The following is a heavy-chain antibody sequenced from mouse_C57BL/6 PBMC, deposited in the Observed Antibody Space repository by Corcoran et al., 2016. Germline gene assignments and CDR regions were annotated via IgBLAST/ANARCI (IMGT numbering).Heavy chain of an antibody. J-gene: IGHJ3*01. CDR3: ARSDYDSAWFAY. CDR2: INTYSGVP. CDR1: GYTFTTYG. Sequence: QIQLVQSGPELKKPGETVKISCKASGYTFTTYGMSWVKQAPGKGLKWMGWINTYSGVPTYADDFKGRFAFSLETSASTAYLQINNLKNEDTATYFCARSDYDSAWFAYWGQGTLVTVSA. V-gene: IGHV9-3*01. D-gene: IGHD2-4*01.